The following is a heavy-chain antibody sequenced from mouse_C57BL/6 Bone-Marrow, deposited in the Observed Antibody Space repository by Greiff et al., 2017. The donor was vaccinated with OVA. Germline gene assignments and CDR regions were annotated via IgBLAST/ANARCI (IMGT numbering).Heavy chain of an antibody. CDR3: GGSSYPAWFAY. V-gene: IGHV1-55*01. J-gene: IGHJ3*01. CDR2: IYPGSGST. D-gene: IGHD1-1*01. CDR1: GYTFTSYW. Sequence: VKLQESGAELVKPGASVKMSCKASGYTFTSYWITWVKQRPGQGLERIGDIYPGSGSTNYNEKFKSKATLTVDTSSSTAYMQLSSLTSEDSAVYYCGGSSYPAWFAYWGQGTLVTVSA.